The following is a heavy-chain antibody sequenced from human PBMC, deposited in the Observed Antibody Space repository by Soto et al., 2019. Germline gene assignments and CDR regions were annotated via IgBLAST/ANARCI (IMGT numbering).Heavy chain of an antibody. CDR1: GYTFTSYG. J-gene: IGHJ4*02. CDR2: ISAYNGNT. D-gene: IGHD3-22*01. Sequence: QVQLVQSGAEVKKPGASVKVSCKASGYTFTSYGISWVRQAPGQGLEWMGWISAYNGNTNYAQKLQGRVTMTTDTSTSTAYMELRGLRSDDTAVYYCARDLASYYYDSSGYSWDYWGQGTLVTVSS. V-gene: IGHV1-18*01. CDR3: ARDLASYYYDSSGYSWDY.